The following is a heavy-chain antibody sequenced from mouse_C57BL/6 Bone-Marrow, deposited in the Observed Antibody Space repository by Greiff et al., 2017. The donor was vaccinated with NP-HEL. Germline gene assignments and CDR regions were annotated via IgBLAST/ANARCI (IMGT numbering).Heavy chain of an antibody. J-gene: IGHJ4*01. CDR3: ARSYSNYDYAMDY. CDR1: GYNFTRYW. D-gene: IGHD2-5*01. Sequence: QVQLQQPGAELVRPGSSVKLSCKASGYNFTRYWMDWVKQRPGQGLEWIGNIYPSDSETHYNQKFKDKATLTVDKSSSTAYMQLSSLTSEDSAVYYCARSYSNYDYAMDYWGQGTSVTVSS. CDR2: IYPSDSET. V-gene: IGHV1-61*01.